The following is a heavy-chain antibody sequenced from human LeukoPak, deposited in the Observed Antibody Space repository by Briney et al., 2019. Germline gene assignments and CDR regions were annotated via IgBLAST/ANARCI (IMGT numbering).Heavy chain of an antibody. CDR3: ARDDLGYCSSTSCSGDY. CDR2: ISYDGSNK. Sequence: QPGRSLRLSCAASGFTFSSYAMHWVRQAPGKGLEWGAVISYDGSNKYYADSVKGRFTISRDNSKNTRYLQMNSLRAEDTAVYYCARDDLGYCSSTSCSGDYWGQGTLVTVSS. V-gene: IGHV3-30-3*01. CDR1: GFTFSSYA. D-gene: IGHD2-2*01. J-gene: IGHJ4*02.